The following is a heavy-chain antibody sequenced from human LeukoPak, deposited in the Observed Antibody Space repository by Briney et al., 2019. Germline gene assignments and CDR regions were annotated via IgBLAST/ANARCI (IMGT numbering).Heavy chain of an antibody. J-gene: IGHJ4*02. Sequence: GGSLRLSCAASGFTFSSYGMSWVRQAPGKGLEWVSGIGGSGIRTYYADSVKGRFSISRDNSKNTLYLQMDSLRAEDTAVYYCTKRGAEVGETVAPGDYWGQGTLLTVSS. V-gene: IGHV3-23*01. CDR3: TKRGAEVGETVAPGDY. D-gene: IGHD1-26*01. CDR2: IGGSGIRT. CDR1: GFTFSSYG.